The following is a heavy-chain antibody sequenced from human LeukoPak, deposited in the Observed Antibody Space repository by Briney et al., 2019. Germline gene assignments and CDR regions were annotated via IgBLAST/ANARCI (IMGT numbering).Heavy chain of an antibody. J-gene: IGHJ4*02. CDR1: GGSISSSSYY. CDR2: IYYSGST. V-gene: IGHV4-39*01. D-gene: IGHD3-22*01. Sequence: PSETLSLTCTVSGGSISSSSYYWGWIRQPPGKGLEWIGSIYYSGSTYYNPSLKSRVTISVDTSKNQFSLKLSSVTAADTAVYYCARHPLLRTRVVVVPNFDYWGQGTLVTVSS. CDR3: ARHPLLRTRVVVVPNFDY.